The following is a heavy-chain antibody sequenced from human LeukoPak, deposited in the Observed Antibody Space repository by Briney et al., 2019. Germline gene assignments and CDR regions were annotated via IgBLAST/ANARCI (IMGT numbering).Heavy chain of an antibody. CDR3: ARGGQLWVVGEFDY. Sequence: SETLSLTCAVYGGSFSGYYWSWIRQPPGKGLEWIGEINHSGSTNYNPSLKSRVTISVDTSKNQFSLKLSSVTAADTAVYYCARGGQLWVVGEFDYWGQGTLVTVSS. CDR1: GGSFSGYY. D-gene: IGHD5-18*01. CDR2: INHSGST. J-gene: IGHJ4*02. V-gene: IGHV4-34*01.